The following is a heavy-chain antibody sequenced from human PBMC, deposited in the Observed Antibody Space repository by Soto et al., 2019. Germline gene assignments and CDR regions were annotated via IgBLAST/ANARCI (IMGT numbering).Heavy chain of an antibody. CDR2: IYYSGST. CDR3: GRDRDHGGVIAYYGMDV. J-gene: IGHJ6*02. CDR1: GGSISSGDYY. D-gene: IGHD3-16*02. V-gene: IGHV4-30-4*01. Sequence: QVQLQESGPGLVKPSQTLSLTCTVSGGSISSGDYYWSWIRQPPGKGLEWIGYIYYSGSTYYNPCLKSRVTISVDTSKNQFSLKRSSVTAADTAVYYCGRDRDHGGVIAYYGMDVWGQGTTVTVSS.